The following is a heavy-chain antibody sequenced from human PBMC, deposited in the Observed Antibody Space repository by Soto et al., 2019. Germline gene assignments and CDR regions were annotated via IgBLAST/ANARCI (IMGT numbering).Heavy chain of an antibody. CDR1: GLTFSSYA. CDR3: AKDHSYYASGSFP. V-gene: IGHV3-23*01. CDR2: ISGSGSST. J-gene: IGHJ5*02. Sequence: EVQLLESGGGLVQPGGSLRLSCAASGLTFSSYAMRWVRQAPGKGLEWVSTISGSGSSTYYADSVKGRFTISRDDSKNTLYLQMNSVRAEDTAVYYCAKDHSYYASGSFPWGQGTLVTVSS. D-gene: IGHD3-10*01.